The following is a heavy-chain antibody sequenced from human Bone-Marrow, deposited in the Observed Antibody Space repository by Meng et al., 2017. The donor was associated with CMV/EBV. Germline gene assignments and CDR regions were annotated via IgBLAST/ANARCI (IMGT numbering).Heavy chain of an antibody. J-gene: IGHJ6*02. CDR3: ARGGGYSGGYGSGYYYYGMDV. Sequence: SETLSLTCTVSGGSISSSSYYWSWIRQPPGKGLEWIGNIYYSGSTYYNPSLKSRVTISVDTSKTQFSLKLSSVTAADTAVYYCARGGGYSGGYGSGYYYYGMDVWGQGTTVTVSS. D-gene: IGHD1-26*01. CDR1: GGSISSSSYY. V-gene: IGHV4-39*07. CDR2: IYYSGST.